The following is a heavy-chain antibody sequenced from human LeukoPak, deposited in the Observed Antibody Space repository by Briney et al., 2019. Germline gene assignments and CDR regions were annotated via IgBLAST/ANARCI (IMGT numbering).Heavy chain of an antibody. J-gene: IGHJ3*02. Sequence: PGGSLRLSCAASGFTFSSYAMHWVRQAPGKGLEWVAVISYDGSNKYYADSVKGRFTISRDNSKNTLYLQMNSLRAEDTAVYYCARATVEMATISAFDIWAKGQWSPSLQ. CDR2: ISYDGSNK. CDR1: GFTFSSYA. V-gene: IGHV3-30*04. D-gene: IGHD5-24*01. CDR3: ARATVEMATISAFDI.